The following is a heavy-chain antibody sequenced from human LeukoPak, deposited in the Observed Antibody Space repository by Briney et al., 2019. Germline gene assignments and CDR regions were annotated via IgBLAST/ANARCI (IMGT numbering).Heavy chain of an antibody. CDR2: ISAYNGNT. CDR3: ARVDSDWLCPH. V-gene: IGHV1-18*01. CDR1: GYTFTSYD. Sequence: ASVKVSCKASGYTFTSYDINWVRQATGQGLEWMGWISAYNGNTNYAQKLQGRVTMTTDTSTSTAYMELRSLRSDDTAVYYCARVDSDWLCPHWGQGTLVTVSS. J-gene: IGHJ4*02. D-gene: IGHD3-9*01.